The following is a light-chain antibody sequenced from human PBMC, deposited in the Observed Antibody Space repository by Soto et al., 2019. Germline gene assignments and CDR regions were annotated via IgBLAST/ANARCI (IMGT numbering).Light chain of an antibody. Sequence: QAVVTQEPSLTVSPGEPVTLTCGSSTGAVTSAHYPYWFQQRPGQAPRTLIYDTSNKHSRTPARFSGSLLGDKAALTLSGAQPEDEAEYYCFLSYSGARKVFGGGTMLTVL. CDR3: FLSYSGARKV. J-gene: IGLJ2*01. CDR2: DTS. V-gene: IGLV7-46*01. CDR1: TGAVTSAHY.